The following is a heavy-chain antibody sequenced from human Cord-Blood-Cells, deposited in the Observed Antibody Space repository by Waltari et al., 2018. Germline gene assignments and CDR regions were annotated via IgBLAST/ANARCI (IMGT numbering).Heavy chain of an antibody. J-gene: IGHJ6*03. CDR2: IRSKANSYAT. CDR1: GFTFSGSA. CDR3: TRHVSSSDYYYYYMDV. Sequence: VQLVESGGGLVQPGGSLKLSCAASGFTFSGSAMHWVRQASGKGLEWVGRIRSKANSYATAYAASVKGRFTISRDDSKNTAYLQMNSLKTEDTAVYYCTRHVSSSDYYYYYMDVWGKGTTVTVSS. V-gene: IGHV3-73*02.